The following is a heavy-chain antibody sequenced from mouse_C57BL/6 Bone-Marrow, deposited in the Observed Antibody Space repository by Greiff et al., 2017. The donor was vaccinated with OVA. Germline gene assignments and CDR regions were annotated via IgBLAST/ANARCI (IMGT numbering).Heavy chain of an antibody. CDR1: GFNIKDNY. CDR2: IDPEDGDT. Sequence: EVQLQESGAELVRPGASVKLSCTASGFNIKDNYMHWVKQRPEQGLEWIGRIDPEDGDTEYAPKFQGKATMTADTSSNTAYLQLSSLTSEDTAVYYCTSFTIYYYGEAWFAYWGQGTLVTVSA. J-gene: IGHJ3*01. V-gene: IGHV14-1*01. CDR3: TSFTIYYYGEAWFAY. D-gene: IGHD1-1*01.